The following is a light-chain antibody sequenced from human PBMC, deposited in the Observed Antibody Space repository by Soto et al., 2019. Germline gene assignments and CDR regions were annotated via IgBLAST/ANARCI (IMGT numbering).Light chain of an antibody. CDR2: GAS. V-gene: IGKV3-20*01. J-gene: IGKJ1*01. CDR1: QYVSPGN. CDR3: QRFGSSPWA. Sequence: EILLTQSPGTLSLSPGERATLSCRASQYVSPGNLAWYQHKPGQAPRLLIYGASNRATGIPDRFSGSGSGTDFTLTITRLESEDFAVYYCQRFGSSPWAFGQGTKVDIK.